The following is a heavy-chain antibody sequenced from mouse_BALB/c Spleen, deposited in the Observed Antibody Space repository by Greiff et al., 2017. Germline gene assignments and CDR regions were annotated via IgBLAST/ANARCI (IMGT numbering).Heavy chain of an antibody. CDR2: INSNGGST. D-gene: IGHD1-1*01. Sequence: DVMLVESGGGLVKLGGSLKLSYAASGFTFSSYYMSWVRQTPEKRLELVAAINSNGGSTYYPDTVKGRFTISGDNAKNTLYLQMSSLKSEDTALYYCARHPNYYGKNPFSYAMDYWGQGTSVTVSS. CDR1: GFTFSSYY. J-gene: IGHJ4*01. CDR3: ARHPNYYGKNPFSYAMDY. V-gene: IGHV5-6-2*01.